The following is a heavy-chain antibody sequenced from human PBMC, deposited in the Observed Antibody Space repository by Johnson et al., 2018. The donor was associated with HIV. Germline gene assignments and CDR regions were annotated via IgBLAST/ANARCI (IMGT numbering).Heavy chain of an antibody. J-gene: IGHJ3*02. Sequence: VQVVESGGGLVQPGGSLRLSCAASGFTFSSYAMHWVRQAPGKGLEWVSGVSWNGGGIGYEDSVKGRFTIPRDNAKHSLYLQMNTLNAEDTAVYYCASSTVMMTDDAFDIWGQGTVVTVSP. CDR1: GFTFSSYA. CDR3: ASSTVMMTDDAFDI. D-gene: IGHD4-11*01. V-gene: IGHV3-9*01. CDR2: VSWNGGGI.